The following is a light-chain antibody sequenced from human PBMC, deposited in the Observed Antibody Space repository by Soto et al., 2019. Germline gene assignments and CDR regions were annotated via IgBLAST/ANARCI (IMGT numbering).Light chain of an antibody. CDR2: GAS. J-gene: IGKJ2*01. V-gene: IGKV3-15*01. Sequence: EIVMTQSPATLSASPGERVTLSCRASQSVRSNLAWSQQKPGQAPSLVLYGASIRATGIPARFSGSGSGTDFTLTISSLQSEDVAFYFCQQYYMWPPVFGQGTKLQI. CDR3: QQYYMWPPV. CDR1: QSVRSN.